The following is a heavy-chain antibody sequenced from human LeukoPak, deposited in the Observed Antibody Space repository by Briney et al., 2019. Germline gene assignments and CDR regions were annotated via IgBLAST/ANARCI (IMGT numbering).Heavy chain of an antibody. CDR1: GGSISSSSYY. CDR2: IYYWGST. D-gene: IGHD2-2*01. Sequence: SEALSLTRLVSGGSISSSSYYWGWPRHPPGRGLEWLGSIYYWGSTFYNPPLKSSVPISGDTTKNQFSLNLRSVTPVGTAVYYWATGGIVVVPGAIGESAFDIWGQGTMVTVSS. CDR3: ATGGIVVVPGAIGESAFDI. J-gene: IGHJ3*02. V-gene: IGHV4-39*01.